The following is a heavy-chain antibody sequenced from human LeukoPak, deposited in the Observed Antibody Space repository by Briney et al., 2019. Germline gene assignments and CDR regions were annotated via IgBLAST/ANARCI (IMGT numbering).Heavy chain of an antibody. V-gene: IGHV4-34*01. Sequence: TSETLSLTCAVYGGSFSGYYWSWIRQPPGKGLEWIGEINHSGSTNYNPSLKSRVTISVDTSKNQFSLKLSSVTAADTAVYYCARKGYSYGFILRGWFDPWGQGTLVTVSS. CDR2: INHSGST. D-gene: IGHD5-18*01. J-gene: IGHJ5*02. CDR3: ARKGYSYGFILRGWFDP. CDR1: GGSFSGYY.